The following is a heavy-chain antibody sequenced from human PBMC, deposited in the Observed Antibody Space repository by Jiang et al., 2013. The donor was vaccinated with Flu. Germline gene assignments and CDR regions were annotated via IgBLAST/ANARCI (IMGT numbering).Heavy chain of an antibody. J-gene: IGHJ4*02. V-gene: IGHV4-61*01. CDR3: ARMPLLGSYAFDY. Sequence: GSGLVKPSETLSLTCTVSGGSVSSASYYWSWIRQPPGKGLDWIGHIYYSGSTKCNPSLKSRVTISVDTSKNQFSLNLSSVTAADTAVYYCARMPLLGSYAFDYWGQGTLVTVSS. D-gene: IGHD3-16*01. CDR2: IYYSGST. CDR1: GGSVSSASYY.